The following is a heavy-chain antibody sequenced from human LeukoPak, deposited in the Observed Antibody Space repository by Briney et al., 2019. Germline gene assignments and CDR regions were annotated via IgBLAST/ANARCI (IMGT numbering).Heavy chain of an antibody. D-gene: IGHD4-11*01. J-gene: IGHJ5*02. CDR1: GGSISSSSYY. V-gene: IGHV4-39*07. CDR3: ARVFPTYSRRAYWFDP. CDR2: IYYSGST. Sequence: SETLSLTCTVSGGSISSSSYYWGWIRQPPGKGLEWIGSIYYSGSTYYNPSLKSRVTISVDTSKNQYSLKLSSVTAADTAVYYCARVFPTYSRRAYWFDPWSQGTLVTVSS.